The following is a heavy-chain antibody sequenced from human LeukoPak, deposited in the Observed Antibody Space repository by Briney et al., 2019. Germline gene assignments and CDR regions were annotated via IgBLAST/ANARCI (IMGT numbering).Heavy chain of an antibody. CDR2: IDPSDSET. J-gene: IGHJ4*01. CDR1: GYSFTSYW. D-gene: IGHD5-18*01. V-gene: IGHV5-51*01. CDR3: ARQTAMGRSGDY. Sequence: GESLKISCKASGYSFTSYWIGWVRQMPGKGLEWMGIIDPSDSETRYTPSFQGQVIISVDKSFTTAYLQWNSLRASDTAMYYCARQTAMGRSGDYWGQGTLVTVSS.